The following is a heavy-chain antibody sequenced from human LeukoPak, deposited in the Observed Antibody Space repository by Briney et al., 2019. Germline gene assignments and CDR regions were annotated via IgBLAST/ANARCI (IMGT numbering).Heavy chain of an antibody. D-gene: IGHD6-19*01. V-gene: IGHV3-7*03. CDR1: GFTFRDYW. J-gene: IGHJ4*02. CDR2: LKQDGSEI. Sequence: HPGGSLRLSCVASGFTFRDYWMSWVRQAPGKGLEWVANLKQDGSEIYYVDSVKGRFTISRDNSKNTLYLQMNSLRAEDTAVYYCAKRGDGRNTVAVWFDYWGQGTLVTVSS. CDR3: AKRGDGRNTVAVWFDY.